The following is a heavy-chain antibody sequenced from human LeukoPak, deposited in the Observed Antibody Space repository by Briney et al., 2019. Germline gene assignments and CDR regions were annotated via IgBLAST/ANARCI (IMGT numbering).Heavy chain of an antibody. Sequence: GGSLRLSCAASGFTFSSYWMHWVRQVPGKGLVWVSRINPDGSSTNYAGSAKGRFTISRDNANNTLYLQMNSLRVEDTAVYYCARDLHWGQVDYWGQGTLVSVSS. V-gene: IGHV3-74*01. CDR3: ARDLHWGQVDY. D-gene: IGHD7-27*01. CDR1: GFTFSSYW. J-gene: IGHJ4*02. CDR2: INPDGSST.